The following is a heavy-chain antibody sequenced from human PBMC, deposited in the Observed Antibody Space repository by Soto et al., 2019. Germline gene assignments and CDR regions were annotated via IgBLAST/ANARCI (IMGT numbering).Heavy chain of an antibody. D-gene: IGHD6-19*01. CDR3: ARHRAEQWLVRDFDP. Sequence: QLQLQESGPGLAKPSAPLSLTCTSSGGSISSSWYYWGWIRQPPGKGLEWIGSIFYSGSTYYNPYLQSRVTISVDTSKDQFSLNLRYVTAADTAVYYCARHRAEQWLVRDFDPWGQGTLVTVSS. V-gene: IGHV4-39*01. CDR1: GGSISSSWYY. J-gene: IGHJ5*02. CDR2: IFYSGST.